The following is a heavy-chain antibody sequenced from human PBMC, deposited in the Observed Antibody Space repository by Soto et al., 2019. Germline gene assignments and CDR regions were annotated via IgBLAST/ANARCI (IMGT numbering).Heavy chain of an antibody. CDR1: GFTFDDYA. J-gene: IGHJ4*02. V-gene: IGHV3-9*01. CDR2: ISWNSGII. Sequence: SLRLSCAASGFTFDDYAMHWVRQAPGKGLEWVSGISWNSGIIGYADSVKGRFTISRDNAKNSLYLQMNSLRAEDTALYYCAKDHLSRSLLGFDYWGQGTLVTVSS. CDR3: AKDHLSRSLLGFDY. D-gene: IGHD3-16*01.